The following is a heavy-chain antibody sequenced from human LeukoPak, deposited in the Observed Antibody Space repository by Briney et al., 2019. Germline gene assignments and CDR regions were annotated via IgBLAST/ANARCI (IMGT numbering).Heavy chain of an antibody. J-gene: IGHJ4*02. CDR1: GGSISSGGYS. D-gene: IGHD3-3*01. CDR3: ARGPSYDFWSGYYPTYFDY. CDR2: IYHSGST. V-gene: IGHV4-30-2*01. Sequence: SETLSLTCAVSGGSISSGGYSWSWIRQPPGKGLEWIGYIYHSGSTNYNPSLKSRVTISVDTSKNQFSLKLSSVTAADTAVYYCARGPSYDFWSGYYPTYFDYWGQGTLVTVSS.